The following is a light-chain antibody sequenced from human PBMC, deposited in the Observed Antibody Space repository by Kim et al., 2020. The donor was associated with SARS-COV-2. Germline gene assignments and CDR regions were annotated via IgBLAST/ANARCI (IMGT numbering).Light chain of an antibody. J-gene: IGKJ4*01. V-gene: IGKV2-28*01. CDR1: QSLLDSHGNNY. Sequence: DIVMTQSPVSLPVTPGEPASISCRSSQSLLDSHGNNYLDWYLQKSGQSPQLLIYLGSNRASGGPDRFSGSGSGTDFTLKISRVEAEDVGVYYCMQALQTPLSFCGGTKVDIK. CDR2: LGS. CDR3: MQALQTPLS.